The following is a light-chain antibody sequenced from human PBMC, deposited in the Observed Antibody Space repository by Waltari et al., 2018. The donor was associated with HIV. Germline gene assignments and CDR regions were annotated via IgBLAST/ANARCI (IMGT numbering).Light chain of an antibody. CDR2: EDN. CDR1: ALHTRS. CDR3: YSTDSSDNYGV. J-gene: IGLJ3*02. Sequence: SYELPQPPSVSVSPGQTAMITCSVDALHTRSTYWYQQKSGQAPVLVIHEDNKRPSGIPERFSGSSSGTMATLTINGAQVGDEADYYCYSTDSSDNYGVFGGGTKLTVL. V-gene: IGLV3-10*01.